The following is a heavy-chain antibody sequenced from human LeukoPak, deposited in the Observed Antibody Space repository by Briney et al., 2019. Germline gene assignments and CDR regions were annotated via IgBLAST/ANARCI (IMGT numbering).Heavy chain of an antibody. CDR2: IIGSGGST. CDR3: AKDVRRDCSGGICSSC. V-gene: IGHV3-23*01. CDR1: GLTLSSYA. J-gene: IGHJ4*02. D-gene: IGHD2-15*01. Sequence: GGSLRLSCAASGLTLSSYAMSLVRQAPGKRLEWVSAIIGSGGSTYFADSVKGQFTISRDNSKNTVYLQMNSLRAEDTAVYYCAKDVRRDCSGGICSSCWGQGALVTVSS.